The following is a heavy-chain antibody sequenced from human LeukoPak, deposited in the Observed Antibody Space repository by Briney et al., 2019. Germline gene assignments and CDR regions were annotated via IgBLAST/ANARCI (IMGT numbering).Heavy chain of an antibody. J-gene: IGHJ6*03. Sequence: ASVKVSCKTSGYTFTSYGISWVRQAPGQGLEWMGIINPSGGSTSYAQKFQGRVTMTRDMSTSTVYMELSSLRSEDTAVYYCARSGSGYSYGPYNYYYYMDVWGKGTTVTVSS. CDR1: GYTFTSYG. V-gene: IGHV1-46*01. CDR3: ARSGSGYSYGPYNYYYYMDV. CDR2: INPSGGST. D-gene: IGHD5-18*01.